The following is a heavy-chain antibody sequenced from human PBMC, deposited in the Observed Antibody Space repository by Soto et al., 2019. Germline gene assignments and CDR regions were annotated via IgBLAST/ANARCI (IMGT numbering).Heavy chain of an antibody. CDR3: ARQQSAVVTAPSVH. V-gene: IGHV5-51*01. D-gene: IGHD5-18*01. Sequence: GESLKISCXGSGYSFTSYWIGWVRQMPGKGLEWMGTIYPDDSDTRYSPSFKDQVTMSADKSISTAYLQWSSLKASDTALYYCARQQSAVVTAPSVHWGQGTLVTVSS. CDR2: IYPDDSDT. CDR1: GYSFTSYW. J-gene: IGHJ4*02.